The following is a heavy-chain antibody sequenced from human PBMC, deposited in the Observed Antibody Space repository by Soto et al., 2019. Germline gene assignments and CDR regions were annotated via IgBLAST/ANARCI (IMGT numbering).Heavy chain of an antibody. J-gene: IGHJ4*02. CDR3: ARQIYDSDTGPNFQYYFDS. V-gene: IGHV5-10-1*01. Sequence: GESLKISCKGSGYSFAGYWITWVRQKAGKGLEWMGRIDPSDSQTYYSPSFRGHVTISVTKSITTVFLQWSSVRASDTAMYYCARQIYDSDTGPNFQYYFDSWGQGTPVTVSS. CDR1: GYSFAGYW. CDR2: IDPSDSQT. D-gene: IGHD3-22*01.